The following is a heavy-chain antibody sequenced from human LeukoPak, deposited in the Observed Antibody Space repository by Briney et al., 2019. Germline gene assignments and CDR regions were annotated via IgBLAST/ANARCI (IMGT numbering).Heavy chain of an antibody. D-gene: IGHD4-23*01. CDR1: DGSISSGDYY. CDR2: IYYSGST. CDR3: ARISGGNGDYWYFDL. V-gene: IGHV4-30-4*08. Sequence: SQTLSLTCTVSDGSISSGDYYWSWIRQPPGKGLEWIGYIYYSGSTYYNPSLKSRVTISVDTSKNQFSLKLSSVTAADTAVYYCARISGGNGDYWYFDLWGRGTLVTVSS. J-gene: IGHJ2*01.